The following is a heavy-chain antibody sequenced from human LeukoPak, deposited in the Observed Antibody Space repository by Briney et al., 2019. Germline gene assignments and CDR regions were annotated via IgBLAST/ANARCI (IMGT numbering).Heavy chain of an antibody. CDR3: AKESGSYPIRNALDY. V-gene: IGHV3-23*01. D-gene: IGHD1-26*01. CDR2: ISGSGGSR. J-gene: IGHJ4*02. CDR1: GFTFSSYA. Sequence: GGSLRLSCTASGFTFSSYAMSWVRQAPGKGLEWVSAISGSGGSRYYADSVKGHFTISRDNSKSTLYLQLNSLRAEDTAVYYCAKESGSYPIRNALDYWGQGTLVTVSS.